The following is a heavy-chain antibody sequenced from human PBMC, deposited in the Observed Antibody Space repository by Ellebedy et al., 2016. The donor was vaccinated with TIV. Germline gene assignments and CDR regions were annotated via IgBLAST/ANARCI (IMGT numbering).Heavy chain of an antibody. J-gene: IGHJ4*02. CDR1: GGSLVPSY. V-gene: IGHV4-34*01. CDR2: INHIGTT. D-gene: IGHD3-16*01. Sequence: MPSETLSLTCAVYGGSLVPSYWSWIRKPPGTGLEWIGEINHIGTTTYSPSLRSRATISLDTSKNELSLEVTSVTAADTAMYYCVWGSYYDYWGQGTLVSVSS. CDR3: VWGSYYDY.